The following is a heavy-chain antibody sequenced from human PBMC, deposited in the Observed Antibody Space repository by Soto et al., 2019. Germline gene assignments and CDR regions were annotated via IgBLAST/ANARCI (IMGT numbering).Heavy chain of an antibody. D-gene: IGHD3-22*01. J-gene: IGHJ4*02. Sequence: PSETLSLTCTVSGGSISSGAYYWSWIRQHPGKGLEWIGYIYYSGSTYYNPSLKSRVTISVDTSKNQFSLNLTSVTAADTAIYYCARGPNYYDMSGYTGVFDSWGQGTLVTVSS. CDR3: ARGPNYYDMSGYTGVFDS. CDR1: GGSISSGAYY. V-gene: IGHV4-31*03. CDR2: IYYSGST.